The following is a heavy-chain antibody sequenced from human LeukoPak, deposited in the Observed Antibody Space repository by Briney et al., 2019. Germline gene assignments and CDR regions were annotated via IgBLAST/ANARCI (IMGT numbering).Heavy chain of an antibody. D-gene: IGHD3-16*01. CDR1: GFTFSSYE. CDR2: ISSSGNTI. Sequence: GGSLRLSCAASGFTFSSYEMNWVRQAPGKGLEWVSYISSSGNTIYYADSVKGRFTISRHNSKNTLYLQMNSLRAEDTAVYYCARDGGPPRDYYYGMDVWGQGTTVTVSS. J-gene: IGHJ6*02. CDR3: ARDGGPPRDYYYGMDV. V-gene: IGHV3-48*03.